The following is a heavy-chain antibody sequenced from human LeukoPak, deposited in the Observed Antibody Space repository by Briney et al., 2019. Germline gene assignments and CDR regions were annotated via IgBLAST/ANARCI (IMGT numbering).Heavy chain of an antibody. D-gene: IGHD3-3*01. CDR3: ARDLTYYDFWSGSQPRAFDI. V-gene: IGHV4-39*02. CDR2: IYYSGST. J-gene: IGHJ3*02. CDR1: GGSISSSSYY. Sequence: SETLSLTCTVSGGSISSSSYYWGWIRQPPGKGLEWIGSIYYSGSTYYNPSLKSRVTISVDTSKNQFSLKLSSVTAADTAVYYCARDLTYYDFWSGSQPRAFDIWGQGTMVTVSS.